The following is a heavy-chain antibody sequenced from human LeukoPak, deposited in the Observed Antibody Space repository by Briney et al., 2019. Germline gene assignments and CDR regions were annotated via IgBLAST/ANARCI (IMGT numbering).Heavy chain of an antibody. D-gene: IGHD3-22*01. Sequence: EASVKVSCRASGYTFTSYYMHWVRQAPGQGLEWMGIINPSGGSTSYAQKFQGRVTMTRGTSTSTVYMELSSLRSEDTAVYYCARDPDLPYYYDSSGYQPFSDYWGQGTLVTVSS. CDR3: ARDPDLPYYYDSSGYQPFSDY. CDR1: GYTFTSYY. V-gene: IGHV1-46*01. CDR2: INPSGGST. J-gene: IGHJ4*02.